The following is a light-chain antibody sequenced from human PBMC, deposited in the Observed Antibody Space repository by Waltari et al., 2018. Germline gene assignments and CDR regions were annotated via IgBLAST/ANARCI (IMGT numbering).Light chain of an antibody. V-gene: IGKV1-39*01. CDR3: QQSYSAPFT. J-gene: IGKJ5*01. CDR2: DAS. CDR1: RGIDAY. Sequence: DIQMTQSPSSLSTSVGDRVTITCRASRGIDAYLNWYQQQPGKAPKLLIYDASTLQRGVPTRLSGGGIGTDFTLTISDLQPDDFATYFCQQSYSAPFTVGRGTRLE.